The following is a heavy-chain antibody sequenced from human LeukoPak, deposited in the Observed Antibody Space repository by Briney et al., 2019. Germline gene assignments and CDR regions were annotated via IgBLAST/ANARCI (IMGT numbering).Heavy chain of an antibody. D-gene: IGHD3-22*01. CDR1: GFTFSSYS. V-gene: IGHV3-48*04. CDR3: ARDPYYDDSSGYFRGHGGY. Sequence: GGSLRLSCAASGFTFSSYSMNWVRQAPGKGLEWVSYISSSSSTIYYADSVKGRFTISRDNAKNSLYLQMNSLRAEDTAVYYCARDPYYDDSSGYFRGHGGYWGQGTLVTVSS. J-gene: IGHJ4*02. CDR2: ISSSSSTI.